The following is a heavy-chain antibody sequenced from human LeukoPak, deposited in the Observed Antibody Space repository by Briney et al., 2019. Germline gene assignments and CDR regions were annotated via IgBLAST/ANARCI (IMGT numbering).Heavy chain of an antibody. Sequence: ASVKVSCKASGYTFTSYGISWVRQAPGQGLEWMGWINPNSGGTNYAQKFQGRVTMTRDTSISTAYMELSRLRSDDTAVYYCARDYCSGGSCYLYYFDYWGQGTLVSVSS. D-gene: IGHD2-15*01. CDR3: ARDYCSGGSCYLYYFDY. CDR2: INPNSGGT. CDR1: GYTFTSYG. V-gene: IGHV1-2*02. J-gene: IGHJ4*02.